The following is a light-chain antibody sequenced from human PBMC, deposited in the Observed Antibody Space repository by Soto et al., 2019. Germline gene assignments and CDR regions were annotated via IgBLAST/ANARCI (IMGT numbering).Light chain of an antibody. J-gene: IGLJ1*01. CDR3: NSYTSSNTYV. CDR2: EVN. CDR1: SSDVGSYNR. V-gene: IGLV2-18*02. Sequence: QAVVTQPPSVSGSPGQSVTISCTGTSSDVGSYNRVSWYQQPPGTAPKLMIYEVNNRPSGVPDRFSGSKSGNTASLTITGLQAEDEADYYCNSYTSSNTYVFGTGTQLTVL.